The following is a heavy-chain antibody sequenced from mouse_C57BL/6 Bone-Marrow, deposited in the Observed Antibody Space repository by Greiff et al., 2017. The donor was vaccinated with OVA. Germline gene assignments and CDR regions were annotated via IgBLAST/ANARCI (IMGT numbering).Heavy chain of an antibody. V-gene: IGHV2-2*01. CDR1: GFSLTSYG. D-gene: IGHD2-1*01. CDR3: ARKRYGKGYYAMDY. CDR2: IWSGGST. Sequence: QVQLQQSGPGLVQPSQSLSITCTVSGFSLTSYGVHWVRQSPGKGLEWLGVIWSGGSTDYTAPIISRLSISKDNSKSQVYMKMNSLQADDTAIYYCARKRYGKGYYAMDYWGQGTSVTGSS. J-gene: IGHJ4*01.